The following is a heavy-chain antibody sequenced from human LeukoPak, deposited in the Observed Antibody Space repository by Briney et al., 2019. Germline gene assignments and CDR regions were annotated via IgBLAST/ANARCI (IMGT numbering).Heavy chain of an antibody. Sequence: ASVKVSCKASGYTFTSYDINWVRQATGQGLEWMGWMNPNSGNTGYAQKFQGRVTMTRDTSISTAYMELSRLRSDDTAVYYCARLGGYIADYWGQGTLVTVSS. J-gene: IGHJ4*02. D-gene: IGHD1-1*01. V-gene: IGHV1-8*02. CDR2: MNPNSGNT. CDR1: GYTFTSYD. CDR3: ARLGGYIADY.